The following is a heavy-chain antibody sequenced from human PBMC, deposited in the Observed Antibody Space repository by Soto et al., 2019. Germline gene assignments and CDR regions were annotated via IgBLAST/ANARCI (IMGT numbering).Heavy chain of an antibody. J-gene: IGHJ6*03. V-gene: IGHV4-61*01. D-gene: IGHD2-2*01. CDR2: ISYSGST. CDR1: GGSVSSGSYH. CDR3: ARGQIVVVPAAMFYYYYMDV. Sequence: SETLSLTCTVSGGSVSSGSYHWSWIRQPPGKGLEWIGYISYSGSTNYNPSLKSRVSISVDTSKNQFSLKLSSVTAADTAVYYCARGQIVVVPAAMFYYYYMDVWGKGTTVTVSS.